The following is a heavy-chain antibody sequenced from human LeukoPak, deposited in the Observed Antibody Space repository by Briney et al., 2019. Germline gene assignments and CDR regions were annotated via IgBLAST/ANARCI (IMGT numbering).Heavy chain of an antibody. D-gene: IGHD1-1*01. CDR3: ARRDRYTRYSFAY. V-gene: IGHV5-10-1*01. Sequence: GESLRISCKGSGYSFTSYWISWVRQMPGKGLEWMGRIDPSDSYTNYSPSFQGHVTMSVDESISTAYLQWSSLKASDTAMFYCARRDRYTRYSFAYWGQGTLVTVSS. CDR2: IDPSDSYT. CDR1: GYSFTSYW. J-gene: IGHJ4*02.